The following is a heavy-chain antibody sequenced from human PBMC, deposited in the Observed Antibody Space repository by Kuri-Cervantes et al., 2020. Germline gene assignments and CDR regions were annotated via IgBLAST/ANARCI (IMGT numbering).Heavy chain of an antibody. CDR1: GGTFSSYA. Sequence: SVKVSCKASGGTFSSYAISWVRQAPGQGLEWMGGIIPIFSTANYAQKFQGRVTITADESTSTAYMELSSLRSEDTAVYYCAREPLAYDSSGYHPKESPENDYWGQGTPVTVSS. D-gene: IGHD3-22*01. J-gene: IGHJ4*02. V-gene: IGHV1-69*13. CDR2: IIPIFSTA. CDR3: AREPLAYDSSGYHPKESPENDY.